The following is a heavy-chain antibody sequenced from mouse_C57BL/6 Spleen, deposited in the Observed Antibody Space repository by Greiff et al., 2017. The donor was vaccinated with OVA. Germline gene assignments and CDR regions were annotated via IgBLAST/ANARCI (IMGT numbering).Heavy chain of an antibody. D-gene: IGHD1-1*01. J-gene: IGHJ2*01. V-gene: IGHV1-18*01. Sequence: EVQLQQSGPELVKPGASVKIPCKASGYTFTDYNMDWVKQSPGKGLEWIGDIYPNNGGTIYNEKFKGKATLTADKSSSTAYMELRSLTSEDAAVDYCERRNYGSGPYFDYWGQGTTLTVSS. CDR2: IYPNNGGT. CDR3: ERRNYGSGPYFDY. CDR1: GYTFTDYN.